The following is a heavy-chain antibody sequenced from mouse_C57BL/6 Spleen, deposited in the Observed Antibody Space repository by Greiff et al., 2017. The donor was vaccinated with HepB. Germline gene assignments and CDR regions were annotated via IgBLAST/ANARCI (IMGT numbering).Heavy chain of an antibody. V-gene: IGHV1-80*01. D-gene: IGHD2-10*02. CDR1: GYAFSSYW. CDR2: IYPGDGDT. J-gene: IGHJ2*01. Sequence: LQESGAELVKPGASVKISCKASGYAFSSYWMNWVKQRPGKGLEWIGQIYPGDGDTNYNGKFKGKATLTADKSSSTAYMQLSSLTSEDSAVYFCARWGEVWSFDYWGQGTTLTVSS. CDR3: ARWGEVWSFDY.